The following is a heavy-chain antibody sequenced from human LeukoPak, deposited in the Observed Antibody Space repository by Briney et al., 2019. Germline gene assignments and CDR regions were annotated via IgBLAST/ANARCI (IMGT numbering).Heavy chain of an antibody. CDR3: ARVLEGSSGQHWYFDL. V-gene: IGHV4-34*01. J-gene: IGHJ2*01. CDR1: GGSFSGYY. D-gene: IGHD6-19*01. Sequence: SETLSLTCAVYGGSFSGYYWSWIRQPPGKGLEWIGEINHSGSTNYNPSLKSRVTISVDTSKNQFSLRLSAVTAADTAVYYCARVLEGSSGQHWYFDLWGRGTLVTVSS. CDR2: INHSGST.